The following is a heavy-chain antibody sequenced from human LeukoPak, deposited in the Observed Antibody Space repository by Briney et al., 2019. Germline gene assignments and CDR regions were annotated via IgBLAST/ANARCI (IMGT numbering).Heavy chain of an antibody. J-gene: IGHJ6*03. D-gene: IGHD6-19*01. V-gene: IGHV4-59*01. CDR2: IYYSGST. CDR3: ARDLAVAGDYYYYYYMDV. CDR1: GGSISSYY. Sequence: SETLSLTCTVSGGSISSYYWSWIRQPPGKGLEWIGYIYYSGSTNCNPSLKSRVTISVDTSKNQFSLKLSSVTAADTAVYYCARDLAVAGDYYYYYYMDVWGKGTTVTVSS.